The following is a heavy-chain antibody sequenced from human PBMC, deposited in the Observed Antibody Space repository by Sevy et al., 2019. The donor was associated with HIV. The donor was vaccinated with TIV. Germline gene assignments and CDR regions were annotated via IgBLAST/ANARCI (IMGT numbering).Heavy chain of an antibody. J-gene: IGHJ6*02. D-gene: IGHD2-8*01. Sequence: GGSLRLSCAASGFTFSDHYMDWVRQAPGKGLEWVGRTRNKANSYTTEYAASVKGRFTISRDDSKNYLYLQMNSLKTEETAVYYCARGTIAGYCTNGVCYVPGYYYGMDVWGQGTTVTVSS. CDR1: GFTFSDHY. V-gene: IGHV3-72*01. CDR3: ARGTIAGYCTNGVCYVPGYYYGMDV. CDR2: TRNKANSYTT.